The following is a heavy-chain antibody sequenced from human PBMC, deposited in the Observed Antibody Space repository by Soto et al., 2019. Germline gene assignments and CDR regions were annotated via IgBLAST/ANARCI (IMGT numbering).Heavy chain of an antibody. D-gene: IGHD6-19*01. CDR2: MNPNSGNT. CDR3: ARGDQIAVAPYGMDV. Sequence: QVQLVQSGAEVKKPGASVKVSCKASGYTFTSYDINWVRQATGQGLEWMGWMNPNSGNTGYAQKVQGRVTMTRNTSLSTAYMELSSLRSENTAVYYCARGDQIAVAPYGMDVWGQGTTVTVSS. V-gene: IGHV1-8*01. CDR1: GYTFTSYD. J-gene: IGHJ6*02.